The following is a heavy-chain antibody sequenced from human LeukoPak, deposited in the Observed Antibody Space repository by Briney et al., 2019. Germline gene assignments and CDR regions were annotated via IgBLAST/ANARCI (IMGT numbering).Heavy chain of an antibody. CDR1: GFTVSSNY. CDR3: ARALGYCSSTSCYRYFQH. CDR2: ISSSSSTI. J-gene: IGHJ1*01. Sequence: GGSLRLSCAASGFTVSSNYMSWVRQAPGKGLEWVSYISSSSSTIYYADSVKGRFTISRDNAKNSLYLQMNSLRAEDTAVYYCARALGYCSSTSCYRYFQHWGQGTLVTVSS. D-gene: IGHD2-2*01. V-gene: IGHV3-48*01.